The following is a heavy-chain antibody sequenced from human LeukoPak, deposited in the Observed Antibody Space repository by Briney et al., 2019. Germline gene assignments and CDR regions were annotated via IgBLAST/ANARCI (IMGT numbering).Heavy chain of an antibody. CDR2: IIPIFGTA. J-gene: IGHJ3*02. D-gene: IGHD5-12*01. CDR1: GGTFSSYA. V-gene: IGHV1-69*01. Sequence: GASVKVSCKASGGTFSSYAISWVRQAPGQGLAWMGGIIPIFGTANCPQKFQRRVTIAADESTSTAYMELSSLRSEDTAVYYCARDRLCGEWLPLGGLDAFDIWGQGTMVTVSS. CDR3: ARDRLCGEWLPLGGLDAFDI.